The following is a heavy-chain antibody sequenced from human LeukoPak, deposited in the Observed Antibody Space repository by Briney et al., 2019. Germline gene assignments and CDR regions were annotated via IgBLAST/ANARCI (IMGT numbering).Heavy chain of an antibody. Sequence: SETLSLTCAVSGGSISSGGYSWSWIRQPPGKGLEWIGYIYHSGSTYYNPSLKSRVTISVDRSKNQFSLKLSSVTAADTAVYYCARDVGDYGDYYFDYWGQGILVTVSS. V-gene: IGHV4-30-2*01. CDR1: GGSISSGGYS. CDR3: ARDVGDYGDYYFDY. CDR2: IYHSGST. D-gene: IGHD4-17*01. J-gene: IGHJ4*02.